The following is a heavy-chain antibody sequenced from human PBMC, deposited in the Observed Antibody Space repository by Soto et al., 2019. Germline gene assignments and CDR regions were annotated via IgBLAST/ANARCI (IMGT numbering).Heavy chain of an antibody. D-gene: IGHD3-10*01. V-gene: IGHV4-31*09. Sequence: SETLSLTCTVSGGSMSSEGYYWSWIRQHPGKGLEWIGYIYYSGLTDYNPSLKSRLTISVDKSKNQFSLKLSSVTAADTAVYYCAAREYYGSGSYAYFDYWGQGTLVTVSS. J-gene: IGHJ4*02. CDR2: IYYSGLT. CDR1: GGSMSSEGYY. CDR3: AAREYYGSGSYAYFDY.